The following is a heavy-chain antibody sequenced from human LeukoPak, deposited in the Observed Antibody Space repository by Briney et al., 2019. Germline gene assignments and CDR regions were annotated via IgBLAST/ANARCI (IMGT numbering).Heavy chain of an antibody. D-gene: IGHD3-10*01. V-gene: IGHV3-30*03. Sequence: PGGSLRLSCAASGFTFSSYGMHWVRQAPGKGLEWVAVISYDGSNKYYADSVKGRFTISRDNSKNTLYLQMNSLRAEDTAVYYCARDLGIGELPDFDIWGQGTMVTVSS. CDR2: ISYDGSNK. CDR3: ARDLGIGELPDFDI. J-gene: IGHJ3*02. CDR1: GFTFSSYG.